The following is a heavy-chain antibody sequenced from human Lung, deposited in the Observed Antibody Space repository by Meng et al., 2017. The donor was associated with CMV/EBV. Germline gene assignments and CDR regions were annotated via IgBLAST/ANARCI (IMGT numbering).Heavy chain of an antibody. CDR1: GDSVSSNSAA. J-gene: IGHJ4*02. D-gene: IGHD3-16*01. CDR2: TYYRSKWYN. V-gene: IGHV6-1*02. CDR3: ARGGMGLDY. Sequence: LQPCGPGLGQPSKPASFPCAASGDSVSSNSAACNWIRQSPSRGLEWLGRTYYRSKWYNDYAVSVKSRITINPDTSKNQFSLQLNSVTPEDTAVYYCARGGMGLDYWGQGTLVTVSS.